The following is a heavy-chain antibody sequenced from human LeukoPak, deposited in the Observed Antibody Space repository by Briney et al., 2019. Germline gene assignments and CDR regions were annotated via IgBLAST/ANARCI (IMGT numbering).Heavy chain of an antibody. D-gene: IGHD3-10*01. CDR3: ERDLDITMVRGVTFDAFDI. J-gene: IGHJ3*02. CDR1: GGTFSSYA. CDR2: IILIFGTA. V-gene: IGHV1-69*05. Sequence: ASVKVSCKASGGTFSSYAIRWVRQAPGQGLEWMGGIILIFGTANYAQKFQGRVTITTDESTSTAYMELSSLRSEDTAVYYCERDLDITMVRGVTFDAFDIWGQGTMVTVSS.